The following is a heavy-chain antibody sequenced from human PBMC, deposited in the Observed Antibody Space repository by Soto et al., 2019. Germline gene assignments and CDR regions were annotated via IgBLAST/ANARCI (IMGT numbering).Heavy chain of an antibody. Sequence: EVQLVESGGGLVKPGGSLRLSCAASGFTFSSYSMNWVRQAPGKGLEWVSSISSSSSYIYYADSVKGRFTISRDNAKNSLYLQMNSLSAEDTAVYYCARYRYYYDSSGYYYDHHYYYGMDVWGQGTTVTVSS. CDR1: GFTFSSYS. CDR2: ISSSSSYI. V-gene: IGHV3-21*01. D-gene: IGHD3-22*01. J-gene: IGHJ6*02. CDR3: ARYRYYYDSSGYYYDHHYYYGMDV.